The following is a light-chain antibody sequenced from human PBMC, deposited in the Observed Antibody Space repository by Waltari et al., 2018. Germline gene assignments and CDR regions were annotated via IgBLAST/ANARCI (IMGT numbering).Light chain of an antibody. Sequence: QSALTQPASVSGSPGQSITISCTGTSSDVGSYNFVSWYQQHPGNAPKLMIFEATKRPSGVSDRFSGSKSGNTASLTISGLQAEDEADYYCCSYAGSNTWVFGGGTKVTVL. J-gene: IGLJ3*02. CDR1: SSDVGSYNF. CDR2: EAT. V-gene: IGLV2-23*01. CDR3: CSYAGSNTWV.